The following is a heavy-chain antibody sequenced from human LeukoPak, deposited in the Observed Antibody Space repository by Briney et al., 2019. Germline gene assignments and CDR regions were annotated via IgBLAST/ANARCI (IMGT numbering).Heavy chain of an antibody. CDR1: GGSISSGGYS. CDR2: IYHSGST. V-gene: IGHV4-30-2*01. J-gene: IGHJ6*02. CDR3: ARDMGYCSSTSCYTGYGMDV. D-gene: IGHD2-2*02. Sequence: PQTLSLTCAVSGGSISSGGYSWSWIRQPPGKGLEWIGYIYHSGSTYYNPSLKSRVTISVDRSKNQFSLKLSSVTAADTAVYYCARDMGYCSSTSCYTGYGMDVWGQGTTVTVSS.